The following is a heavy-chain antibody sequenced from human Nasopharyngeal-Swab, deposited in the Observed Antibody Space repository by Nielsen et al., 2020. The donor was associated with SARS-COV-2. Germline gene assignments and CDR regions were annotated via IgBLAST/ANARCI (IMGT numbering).Heavy chain of an antibody. J-gene: IGHJ3*02. CDR3: ARQSPDDFWSGYYPPDAFDI. D-gene: IGHD3-3*01. CDR2: IYYSGST. CDR1: GGSISSGDYY. V-gene: IGHV4-39*01. Sequence: GSLRLSCTVSGGSISSGDYYWSWIRQPPGKGLEWIGSIYYSGSTYYNSSLKSRVTISVDTSKNQFSLKLSSVTAADTAVYYCARQSPDDFWSGYYPPDAFDIWGQGTMVTVSS.